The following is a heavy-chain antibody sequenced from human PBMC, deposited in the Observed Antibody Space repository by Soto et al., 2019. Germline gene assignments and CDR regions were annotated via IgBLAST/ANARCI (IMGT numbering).Heavy chain of an antibody. CDR2: INPNSGGT. CDR1: GYSFAGHY. CDR3: ARDSHYDILTGYSRNAFDM. V-gene: IGHV1-2*02. D-gene: IGHD3-9*01. Sequence: QVQLVQSGAEVKKPGASVRVSCKTSGYSFAGHYLHWVRQAPGQGLDWMGWINPNSGGTIYAQRFRGRVTMTRDTSISTAYMVLTSLRSDDTAVYYCARDSHYDILTGYSRNAFDMWGRGTVFTVSS. J-gene: IGHJ3*02.